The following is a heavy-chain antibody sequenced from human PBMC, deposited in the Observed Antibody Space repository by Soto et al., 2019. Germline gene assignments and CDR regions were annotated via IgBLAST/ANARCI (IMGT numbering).Heavy chain of an antibody. J-gene: IGHJ4*02. CDR3: ARSRGIIDGLQLGSYFDY. Sequence: SETLSLTCTVSGGSISSYYWSWIRQPPGKGLEWIGYIYYSGSTNYNPSLKSRVTISVDTSKNQFSLKLSSVTAADTAVYYCARSRGIIDGLQLGSYFDYWGQGTLVTVSS. CDR2: IYYSGST. V-gene: IGHV4-59*01. D-gene: IGHD5-18*01. CDR1: GGSISSYY.